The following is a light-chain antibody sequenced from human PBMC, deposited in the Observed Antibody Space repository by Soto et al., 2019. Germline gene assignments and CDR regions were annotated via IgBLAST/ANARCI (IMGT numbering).Light chain of an antibody. Sequence: LSQSPATLSLSPGERSTLPCRPRRNVSTYLDWYQQKPGQAPRLLIYEALNRATGIPAGFSGSGSGTEFTLTISSLEPEDFAVYYCQQRNNWPLTFGGGTKVDIK. CDR3: QQRNNWPLT. CDR1: RNVSTY. J-gene: IGKJ4*02. CDR2: EAL. V-gene: IGKV3-11*01.